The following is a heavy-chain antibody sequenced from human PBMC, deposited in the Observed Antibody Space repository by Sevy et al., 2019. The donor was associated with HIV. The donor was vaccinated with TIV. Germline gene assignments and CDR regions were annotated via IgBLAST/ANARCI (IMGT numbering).Heavy chain of an antibody. CDR3: AKGADYYDSSGYYNYFDY. CDR2: ISGSGGSK. CDR1: GFTFSSYA. V-gene: IGHV3-23*01. D-gene: IGHD3-22*01. J-gene: IGHJ4*02. Sequence: GGSLRLSCAASGFTFSSYAMSWVRQAPGKGLEWVSAISGSGGSKYYADSVKGRFTISRDNSKNTLYLQMNSLRAEDTAVYYCAKGADYYDSSGYYNYFDYWGQGTLVTVSS.